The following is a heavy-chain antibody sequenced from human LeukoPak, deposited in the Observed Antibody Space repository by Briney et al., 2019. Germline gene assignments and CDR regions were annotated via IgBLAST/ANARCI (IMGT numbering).Heavy chain of an antibody. CDR2: VNPAGSTQ. Sequence: GGSLRLSCAASGFTFSSYAMSWVRQAPGKGLEWVANVNPAGSTQLYVDSVKGRFTISRDNARDSLYLQMSSLRAEDTAVYYCASGYLDWLGWGQGTLVTVSS. CDR1: GFTFSSYA. D-gene: IGHD3-9*01. CDR3: ASGYLDWLG. J-gene: IGHJ4*02. V-gene: IGHV3-7*01.